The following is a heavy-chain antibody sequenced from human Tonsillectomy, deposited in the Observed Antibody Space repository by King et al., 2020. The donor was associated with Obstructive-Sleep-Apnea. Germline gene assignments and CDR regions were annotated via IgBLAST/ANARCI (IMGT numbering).Heavy chain of an antibody. CDR1: GGSISSGGYY. CDR2: IYYSGST. Sequence: QLQESGPGLVKPSQTLSLTCTVSGGSISSGGYYWSWIRQHPGKGLEWIGDIYYSGSTYYNPSLKSRVTISVDTSKNQFSLKLSSVTAADTAVYYCARGVLWFGEPYYFDYWGQGTLVTVSS. J-gene: IGHJ4*02. D-gene: IGHD3-10*01. CDR3: ARGVLWFGEPYYFDY. V-gene: IGHV4-31*03.